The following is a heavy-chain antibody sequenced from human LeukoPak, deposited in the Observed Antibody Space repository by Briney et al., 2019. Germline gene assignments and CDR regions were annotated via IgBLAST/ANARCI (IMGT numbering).Heavy chain of an antibody. V-gene: IGHV4-39*01. CDR2: IYYSGST. J-gene: IGHJ4*02. CDR3: ARWSTAMVLGPDASFDY. Sequence: SGTLSLTCTVSGGSIRSRSYRWGWIRQPPGKGLEWIGKIYYSGSTYYNPSLKSRVTISVDTSKNQFSLKLSSVSAADTAVYYCARWSTAMVLGPDASFDYWGQGTLVTVSS. D-gene: IGHD5-18*01. CDR1: GGSIRSRSYR.